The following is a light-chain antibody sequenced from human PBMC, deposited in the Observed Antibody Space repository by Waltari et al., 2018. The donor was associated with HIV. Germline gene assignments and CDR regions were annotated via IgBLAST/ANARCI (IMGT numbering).Light chain of an antibody. V-gene: IGLV7-43*01. CDR2: STK. J-gene: IGLJ3*02. CDR1: TGVVTRGNY. CDR3: LLSFGGSQV. Sequence: QTVVTQESSLTVSPGGTVTLTCAASTGVVTRGNYANWFQQKPGQAPRTLIYSTKNKQSWTPARFSGSLLGGKAALTLSGAQPEDEGDYYCLLSFGGSQVFGGGTKLTVL.